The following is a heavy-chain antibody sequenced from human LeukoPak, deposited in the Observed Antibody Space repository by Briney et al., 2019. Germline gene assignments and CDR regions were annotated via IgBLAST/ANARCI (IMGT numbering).Heavy chain of an antibody. Sequence: SETLSLTCIVSGGSSRSYSWGWIRQPPGKGLEWIGSYSHIGSTYYNPSLKSRVTISVDTSKNQISLKLSSVTAADTAVYYCARHKVGDYYNPSDYWGQGTLVTVSS. V-gene: IGHV4-39*07. D-gene: IGHD4-17*01. CDR1: GGSSRSYS. J-gene: IGHJ4*02. CDR2: YSHIGST. CDR3: ARHKVGDYYNPSDY.